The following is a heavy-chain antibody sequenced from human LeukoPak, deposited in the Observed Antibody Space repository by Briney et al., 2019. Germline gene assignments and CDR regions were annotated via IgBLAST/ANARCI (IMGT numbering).Heavy chain of an antibody. CDR2: IYYPGST. CDR1: GYSISSDYY. V-gene: IGHV4-38-2*02. J-gene: IGHJ3*02. CDR3: ARGGYYGSGSYYAFDI. Sequence: PSETLSLTCTVSGYSISSDYYWGWIRQPPGKGLEWIGSIYYPGSTYYNPSLKSRVTISVDTSKNQFSLKLSSVTAADTAVYYCARGGYYGSGSYYAFDIWGQGTMVTVSS. D-gene: IGHD3-10*01.